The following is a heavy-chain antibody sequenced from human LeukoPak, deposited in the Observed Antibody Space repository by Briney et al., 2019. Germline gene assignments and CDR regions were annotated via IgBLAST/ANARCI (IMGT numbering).Heavy chain of an antibody. V-gene: IGHV3-48*04. Sequence: GGSLRLSCAASGFIFSSYHMNWVRQAPGKRPEWISYVSSDSTGIYYADSVKGRFTISRDNAKNSLYLQMNSLRAEDTAVYYCARAPLVGATLSWFDPWGQGTLVTVSS. CDR2: VSSDSTGI. J-gene: IGHJ5*02. CDR1: GFIFSSYH. CDR3: ARAPLVGATLSWFDP. D-gene: IGHD1-26*01.